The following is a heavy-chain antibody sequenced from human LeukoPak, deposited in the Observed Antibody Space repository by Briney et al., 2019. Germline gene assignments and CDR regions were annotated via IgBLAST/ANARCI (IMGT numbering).Heavy chain of an antibody. CDR2: ISGSSITK. V-gene: IGHV3-48*04. CDR3: AELGITMIGGV. J-gene: IGHJ6*04. CDR1: GFSFRSYN. Sequence: PGGSLRLSCAASGFSFRSYNMNWVRQAPGKGLEWISYISGSSITKYYADSVKGRFTISRDNAKNSLYLQMNSLRAEDTAVYYCAELGITMIGGVWGKGTTVTISS. D-gene: IGHD3-10*02.